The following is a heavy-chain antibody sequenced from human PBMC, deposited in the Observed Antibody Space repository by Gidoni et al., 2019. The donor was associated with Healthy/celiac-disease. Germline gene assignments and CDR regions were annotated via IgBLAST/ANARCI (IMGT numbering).Heavy chain of an antibody. CDR3: ARVSFGVYYYYGMDV. CDR2: INPNSGGK. Sequence: QVQLVQSGAEVKKPGASVTVSCKASGYTFTGYYMHWVRQAPGQGLEWMGWINPNSGGKNDAQKFQGRVTMTRDTSISTAYMELSRLRSDDTAVYYCARVSFGVYYYYGMDVWGQGTTVTVSS. CDR1: GYTFTGYY. D-gene: IGHD3-10*01. V-gene: IGHV1-2*02. J-gene: IGHJ6*02.